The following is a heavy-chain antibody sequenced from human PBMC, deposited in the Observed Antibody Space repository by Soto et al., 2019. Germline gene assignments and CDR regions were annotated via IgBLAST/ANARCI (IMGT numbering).Heavy chain of an antibody. Sequence: QVQLVESGGGVVQPGRSLRLSCAASGFTFSTYGVHWVRQAPGKGLEWVAVISFDASYKYFADPVKGRFTISRDNSKNTLYLQMNSLRAEDTAVYYCVKAQARSGYYYSYGMDVWGQGTTVTVSS. D-gene: IGHD3-10*01. V-gene: IGHV3-30*18. CDR2: ISFDASYK. J-gene: IGHJ6*02. CDR1: GFTFSTYG. CDR3: VKAQARSGYYYSYGMDV.